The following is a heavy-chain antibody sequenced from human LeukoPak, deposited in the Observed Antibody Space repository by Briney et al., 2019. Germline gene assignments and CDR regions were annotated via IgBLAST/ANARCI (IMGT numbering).Heavy chain of an antibody. CDR3: ARGHGDFPVNYYFDL. CDR1: GFTFTTYW. J-gene: IGHJ2*01. D-gene: IGHD4-17*01. CDR2: IKSDGTST. V-gene: IGHV3-74*01. Sequence: PGGSLRLSCAASGFTFTTYWMHWVRQAPGKGLVWVSRIKSDGTSTSYADSVKGRFTISRDNAKNTLYLQMNSLRAEDTAVYYCARGHGDFPVNYYFDLWGRGTLVTASS.